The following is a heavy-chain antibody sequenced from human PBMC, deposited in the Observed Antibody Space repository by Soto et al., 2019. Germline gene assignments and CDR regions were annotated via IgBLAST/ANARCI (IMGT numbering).Heavy chain of an antibody. V-gene: IGHV4-59*01. CDR3: ARFSLGRGVIFLLDY. CDR2: VYYSGST. Sequence: QVQLQESGPGLVKPSETLSLTCTVSGGSISSYYWSWIRQRPGKGLEWIGYVYYSGSTNYHSYLKRRVTIPADTSKYQFSLNLSSVTAAVPAVYFCARFSLGRGVIFLLDYWGQGALVTVS. CDR1: GGSISSYY. D-gene: IGHD3-10*01. J-gene: IGHJ4*02.